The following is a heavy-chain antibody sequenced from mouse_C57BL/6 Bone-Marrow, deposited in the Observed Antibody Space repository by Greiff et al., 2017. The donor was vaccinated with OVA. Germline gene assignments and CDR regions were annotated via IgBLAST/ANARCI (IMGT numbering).Heavy chain of an antibody. Sequence: QVQLQQPGAELVMPGASVKLSCKASGYTFTSYWMHWVKQRPGQGLEWIGEIDPSDSYTNYNQKFKGKSTLTVDKSSSTAYMQLSSLTSEDAAVYYCARTGTEAYWGQGTLVTVSA. V-gene: IGHV1-69*01. CDR1: GYTFTSYW. D-gene: IGHD4-1*01. CDR2: IDPSDSYT. J-gene: IGHJ3*01. CDR3: ARTGTEAY.